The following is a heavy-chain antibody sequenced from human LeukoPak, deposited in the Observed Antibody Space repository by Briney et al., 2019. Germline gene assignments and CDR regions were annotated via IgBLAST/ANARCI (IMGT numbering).Heavy chain of an antibody. CDR1: GGSISSSTYY. V-gene: IGHV4-39*01. D-gene: IGHD5-12*01. CDR2: IYYSGST. CDR3: ARLRGETARGYSGYDMNYYYYYYMGV. Sequence: PSETLSLTCTVSGGSISSSTYYWGWIRQPPEKGLEWIGTIYYSGSTYYNPSLKSRVAISVDTSKNQFSLKLSSVTAADTAVYYCARLRGETARGYSGYDMNYYYYYYMGVWGKGTTVTVSS. J-gene: IGHJ6*03.